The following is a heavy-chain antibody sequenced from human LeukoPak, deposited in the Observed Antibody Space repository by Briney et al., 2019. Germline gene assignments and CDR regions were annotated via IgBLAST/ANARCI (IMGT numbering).Heavy chain of an antibody. CDR2: IYSGGST. J-gene: IGHJ4*02. CDR3: ERGSSYYLTIYF. Sequence: AGSLSLSGAAAGFTASSNYMSWFRYSPGNVLEWVSVIYSGGSTYYADSVKGRFTISRDNSKNTLYLQMNSLRAEDTAVYYCERGSSYYLTIYFCGLGTLVTVSS. D-gene: IGHD3-22*01. V-gene: IGHV3-53*01. CDR1: GFTASSNY.